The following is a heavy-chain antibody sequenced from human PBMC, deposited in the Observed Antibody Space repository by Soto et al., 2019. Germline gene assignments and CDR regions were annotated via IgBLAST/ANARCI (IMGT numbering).Heavy chain of an antibody. CDR3: ARLDFWSDFPLNWFDP. D-gene: IGHD3-3*01. Sequence: PSETLSLTCTVSGGSISNSSHYWGWMRQPPGKGLEWIGTIYYSGSTYSNPSLRSRVTISVDTSKNQFSLKLSSVTAADTAVYYCARLDFWSDFPLNWFDPWGQGTLVTV. CDR2: IYYSGST. CDR1: GGSISNSSHY. J-gene: IGHJ5*02. V-gene: IGHV4-39*01.